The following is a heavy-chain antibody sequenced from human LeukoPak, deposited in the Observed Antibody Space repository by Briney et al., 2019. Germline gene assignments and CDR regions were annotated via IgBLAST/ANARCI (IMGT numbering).Heavy chain of an antibody. V-gene: IGHV3-30*14. J-gene: IGHJ4*02. D-gene: IGHD3-22*01. CDR3: ARGYYHFDGSGYFDM. Sequence: PGGSLRLSRAASRFTFLNYAVNWVRQAPGKGLEWVAIISYDGRNEYYAESVEGRFTISRDTSRNMISLQMNSLRPEDTAVYYCARGYYHFDGSGYFDMWGQGTLVTVSS. CDR1: RFTFLNYA. CDR2: ISYDGRNE.